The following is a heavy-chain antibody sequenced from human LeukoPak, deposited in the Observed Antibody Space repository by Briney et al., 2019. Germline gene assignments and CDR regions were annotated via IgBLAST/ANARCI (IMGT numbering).Heavy chain of an antibody. J-gene: IGHJ4*02. V-gene: IGHV3-48*03. D-gene: IGHD3-10*01. CDR3: TRLYYSGSGEVY. Sequence: GGSLRLSCAASGFTFSSYEMNWVRQAPGKGLEWVSSISSGAATIYYADSVKGRFTISRDDSKNTAYLQMNSLKTEDTAVYYCTRLYYSGSGEVYWGQGTLVTVSS. CDR2: ISSGAATI. CDR1: GFTFSSYE.